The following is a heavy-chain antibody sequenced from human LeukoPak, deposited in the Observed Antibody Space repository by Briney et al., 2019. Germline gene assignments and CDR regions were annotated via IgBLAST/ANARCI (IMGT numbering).Heavy chain of an antibody. D-gene: IGHD3-22*01. CDR1: GFTFSSYS. J-gene: IGHJ4*02. V-gene: IGHV3-21*01. CDR2: ISSSSSYI. CDR3: ARDIITMIVGARGG. Sequence: AGGSLRLSCAASGFTFSSYSMNWVRQAPGKGLEWVSSISSSSSYIYYADSVKGRFTISRDNAKNSLYLQMNSLRAEDTAVYYCARDIITMIVGARGGWGQGTLVTVSS.